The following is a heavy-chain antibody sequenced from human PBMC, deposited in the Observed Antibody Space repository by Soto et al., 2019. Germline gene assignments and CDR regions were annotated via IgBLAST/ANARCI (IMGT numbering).Heavy chain of an antibody. D-gene: IGHD3-9*01. CDR1: GFTFSSYE. J-gene: IGHJ4*02. CDR2: ISSSGSTI. CDR3: ARARSFDSLDY. Sequence: RGGSLRLSCAASGFTFSSYEMNWVRQAPGKGLEWVSYISSSGSTIYYADSVKGRFTISRDNAKNSLYLQMNSLRAEDTAVYYCARARSFDSLDYWGQGTLVTVSS. V-gene: IGHV3-48*03.